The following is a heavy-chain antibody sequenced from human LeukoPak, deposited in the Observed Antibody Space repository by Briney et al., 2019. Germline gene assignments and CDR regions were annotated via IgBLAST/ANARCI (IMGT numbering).Heavy chain of an antibody. Sequence: ASVKVSCKASGYTFTGNYMHWVRQAPGQGLEWMGIINPSGDITTYAQKFQGRVTMTRDMSTSTVYIELSSLRSEDTAVYYCARDLSSGTYFFDYWGQGTLVTVSS. CDR2: INPSGDIT. CDR1: GYTFTGNY. J-gene: IGHJ4*02. D-gene: IGHD6-19*01. V-gene: IGHV1-46*01. CDR3: ARDLSSGTYFFDY.